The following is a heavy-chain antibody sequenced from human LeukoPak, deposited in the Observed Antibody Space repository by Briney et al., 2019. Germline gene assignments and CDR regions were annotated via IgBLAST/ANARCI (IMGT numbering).Heavy chain of an antibody. J-gene: IGHJ5*02. V-gene: IGHV1-2*02. D-gene: IGHD3-9*01. Sequence: ASVKASCKASGYTFTGYYMHWVRQAPGQGLEWMGWINPNSGGTNYAQKFQGRVTMTRDTSISTAYMELSRLRSDDTAVYYCARASKYDKGSWFDPWGQGTLVTVSS. CDR2: INPNSGGT. CDR1: GYTFTGYY. CDR3: ARASKYDKGSWFDP.